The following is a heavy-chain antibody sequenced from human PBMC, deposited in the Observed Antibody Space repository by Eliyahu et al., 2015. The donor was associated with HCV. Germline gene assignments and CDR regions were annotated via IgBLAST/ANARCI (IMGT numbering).Heavy chain of an antibody. CDR3: ARSGAPGYYDSSGYFDI. CDR2: IYYSGST. Sequence: QVQLQESGPGLVKPSQTLSLTCTVXGGSISSGGYYWSWIRQHPGKGLEWIGYIYYSGSTYYNPSLKSRVTISVDTSKNQFSLKLSSVTAADTAVYYCARSGAPGYYDSSGYFDIWGQGTMVTVSS. J-gene: IGHJ3*02. CDR1: GGSISSGGYY. D-gene: IGHD3-22*01. V-gene: IGHV4-31*03.